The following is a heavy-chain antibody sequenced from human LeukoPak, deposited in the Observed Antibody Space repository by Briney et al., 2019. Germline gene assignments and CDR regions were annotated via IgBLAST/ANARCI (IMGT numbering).Heavy chain of an antibody. J-gene: IGHJ5*02. CDR2: IYPGDSDT. CDR1: GYRFSSYW. D-gene: IGHD2/OR15-2a*01. Sequence: GESLKISCKGSGYRFSSYWIGWVRQMPGKGLEWMGIIYPGDSDTRYSPSFQGQVTISADKSISTAYLQWSSLKASDTAMYYCARKAQQYYGIFDPWGQGTLVTVSS. V-gene: IGHV5-51*01. CDR3: ARKAQQYYGIFDP.